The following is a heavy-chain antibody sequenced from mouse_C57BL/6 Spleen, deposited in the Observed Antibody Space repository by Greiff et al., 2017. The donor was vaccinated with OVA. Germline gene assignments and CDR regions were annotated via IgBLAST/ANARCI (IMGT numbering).Heavy chain of an antibody. Sequence: QVQLKQSGAELVRPGASVKLSCKASGYTFTDYYINWVKQRPGQGLEWIARIYPGSGNTYYNEKFKGKATLTAEKSSSTAYMQLSSLTSEDSAVYFCAREGAAYYDYESPYFDYWGQGTTLTVSS. CDR3: AREGAAYYDYESPYFDY. J-gene: IGHJ2*01. D-gene: IGHD2-4*01. CDR2: IYPGSGNT. V-gene: IGHV1-76*01. CDR1: GYTFTDYY.